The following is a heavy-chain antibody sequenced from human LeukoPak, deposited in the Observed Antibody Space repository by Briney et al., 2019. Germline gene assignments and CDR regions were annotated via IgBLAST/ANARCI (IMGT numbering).Heavy chain of an antibody. J-gene: IGHJ3*02. CDR3: ACITTADAFDI. CDR1: VYTFTNYG. Sequence: SVKVSCKTSVYTFTNYGISWVRQAPGQALEWMGKNIPIFGTANYAQKFQGRDTNPAHKYTRTVYMAQSSLRSEDTPVYYCACITTADAFDIWGQGTMVTVSS. CDR2: NIPIFGTA. V-gene: IGHV1-69*06. D-gene: IGHD3-10*01.